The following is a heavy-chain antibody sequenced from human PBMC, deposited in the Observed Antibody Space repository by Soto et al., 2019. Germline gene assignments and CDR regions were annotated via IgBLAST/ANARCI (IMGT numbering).Heavy chain of an antibody. J-gene: IGHJ3*02. CDR3: AREGEPGGAFDI. CDR2: IKQDGSEK. V-gene: IGHV3-7*01. D-gene: IGHD3-16*01. Sequence: GSLRLSCAASGVTFISYWMSWVRQAPGKGLEWVANIKQDGSEKYYVDSVKGRFTISRDNAKNSLYLQMNSLRAEDTAVYYCAREGEPGGAFDIWGQGTMVTVSS. CDR1: GVTFISYW.